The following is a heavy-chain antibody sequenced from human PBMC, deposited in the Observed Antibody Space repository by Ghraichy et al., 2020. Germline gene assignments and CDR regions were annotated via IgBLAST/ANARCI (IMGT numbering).Heavy chain of an antibody. V-gene: IGHV3-53*01. Sequence: GGLRLSCAASGFTVSSNYMSWVRQAPGKGLEWVSAIYSGGSTYYADSVKGRFTISRDTSKNTLYLQMNSLRAEDTAVYYCARDHYDILTGYYIDYWGQGTLVTVSS. CDR3: ARDHYDILTGYYIDY. J-gene: IGHJ4*02. D-gene: IGHD3-9*01. CDR2: IYSGGST. CDR1: GFTVSSNY.